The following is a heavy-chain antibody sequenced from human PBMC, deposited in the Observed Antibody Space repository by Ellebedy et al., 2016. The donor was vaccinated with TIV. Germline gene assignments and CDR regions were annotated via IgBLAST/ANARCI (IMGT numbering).Heavy chain of an antibody. J-gene: IGHJ4*02. D-gene: IGHD6-6*01. CDR2: INHSGST. V-gene: IGHV4-34*01. CDR1: GGSFSGYY. CDR3: ARGSSSSSDY. Sequence: SETLSLTXAVYGGSFSGYYWSWIRQPPGKGLEWIGEINHSGSTNYNPSLKSRVTISVDTSKNQFSLKLSSVTAADTAVYYCARGSSSSSDYWGQGTLVTVSS.